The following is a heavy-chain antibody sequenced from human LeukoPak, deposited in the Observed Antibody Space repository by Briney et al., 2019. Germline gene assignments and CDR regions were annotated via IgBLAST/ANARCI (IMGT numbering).Heavy chain of an antibody. CDR2: ITNSGGTT. Sequence: GGSLRLSCAASGFTFSSYAMSWVRQAPGKGLEWLSAITNSGGTTYYADSVKGRFTISRDNSKNTLYLQMNSLRAEDTAVYYCAKDPPHVSWLFDYWGQGTLVTVSS. CDR3: AKDPPHVSWLFDY. D-gene: IGHD3-16*01. J-gene: IGHJ4*02. CDR1: GFTFSSYA. V-gene: IGHV3-23*01.